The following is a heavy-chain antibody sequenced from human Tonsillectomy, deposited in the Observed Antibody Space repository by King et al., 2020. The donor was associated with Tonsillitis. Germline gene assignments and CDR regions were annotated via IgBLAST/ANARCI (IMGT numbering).Heavy chain of an antibody. Sequence: VQLVESGGGLVQPGGSLRLSCAASGFTFSSYSMNWVRQAPGKGLEWVSYISSSSSTIYYADSVKGRFTISRDNAKNSLYLQMNSLRAEDTAVYYCARDRAGCSGGSCYYGMDVWGQGTTVTVSS. CDR3: ARDRAGCSGGSCYYGMDV. CDR1: GFTFSSYS. CDR2: ISSSSSTI. V-gene: IGHV3-48*01. D-gene: IGHD2-15*01. J-gene: IGHJ6*02.